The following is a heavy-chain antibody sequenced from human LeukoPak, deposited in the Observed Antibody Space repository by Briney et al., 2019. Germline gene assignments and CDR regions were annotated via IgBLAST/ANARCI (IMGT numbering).Heavy chain of an antibody. CDR3: AKAYYDILTGWGGNALGI. CDR1: RFTFSSYG. D-gene: IGHD3-9*01. CDR2: ISYDGSHK. V-gene: IGHV3-30*18. Sequence: TGGSLTLSCAVSRFTFSSYGMQWVRQAPGRGLEWVAVISYDGSHKNYADSVKGRFTVSRDNSKNTLHLKMNSLRAEDTAVYHCAKAYYDILTGWGGNALGIWGQGTMVTVSS. J-gene: IGHJ3*02.